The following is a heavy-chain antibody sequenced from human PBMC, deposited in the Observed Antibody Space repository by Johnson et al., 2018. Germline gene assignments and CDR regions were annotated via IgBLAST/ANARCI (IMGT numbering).Heavy chain of an antibody. V-gene: IGHV3-48*02. Sequence: VQLGESGGGLVQPGGSLRLSCAASGFNFGIFSMNWVRQAPGKGLEWLSYISSSSTTIYYADSVKGRFPISRHNAKNSLFLQMNSLRDEDTAVYYCARDHWDSGGYYNEYFQHWGQGTTVTVSS. CDR3: ARDHWDSGGYYNEYFQH. CDR2: ISSSSTTI. D-gene: IGHD3-22*01. J-gene: IGHJ1*01. CDR1: GFNFGIFS.